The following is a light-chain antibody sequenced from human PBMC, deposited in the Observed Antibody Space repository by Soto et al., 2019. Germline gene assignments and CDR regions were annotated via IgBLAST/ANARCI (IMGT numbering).Light chain of an antibody. V-gene: IGLV2-8*01. CDR2: EVT. Sequence: QSALTQPPSASGSPGQSVTISCTGTSSDVGGYNFVSWYQQHPGKAPKLMIYEVTKRPSGVPDRFSGSKSGNTASLTVSGLQGEDEADYYGTSYAGSNIPVVFGGGTKL. J-gene: IGLJ2*01. CDR1: SSDVGGYNF. CDR3: TSYAGSNIPVV.